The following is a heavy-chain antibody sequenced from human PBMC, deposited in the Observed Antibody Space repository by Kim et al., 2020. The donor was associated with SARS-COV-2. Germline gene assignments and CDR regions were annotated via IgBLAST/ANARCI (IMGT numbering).Heavy chain of an antibody. D-gene: IGHD6-19*01. CDR3: ARRSSGPTYDFDY. Sequence: SDSVRGPFTISRDNPKNTLYLQMNRLRGEDTAVYSCARRSSGPTYDFDYWGQGTLVTVSS. V-gene: IGHV3-23*01. J-gene: IGHJ4*02.